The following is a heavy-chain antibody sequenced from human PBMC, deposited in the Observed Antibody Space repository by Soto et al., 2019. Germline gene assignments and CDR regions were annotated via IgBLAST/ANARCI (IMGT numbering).Heavy chain of an antibody. CDR3: ARGGRLESSITFDP. V-gene: IGHV4-59*01. Sequence: QVQLQESGPGLVKPSETLSLNCTVSGGSITPYYWSWIRQPPGKGLEWIGYSYSAGRPNYNPSLRSGVTMSLDTSKNEFSLRLTSVTAADTAVYYCARGGRLESSITFDPWGQGILVTVSS. CDR2: SYSAGRP. D-gene: IGHD3-3*01. J-gene: IGHJ5*02. CDR1: GGSITPYY.